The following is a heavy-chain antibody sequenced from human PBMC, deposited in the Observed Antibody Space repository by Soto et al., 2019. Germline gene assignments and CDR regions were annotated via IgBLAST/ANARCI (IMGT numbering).Heavy chain of an antibody. CDR3: ARGWGYDSNDYYYAY. CDR1: GGTFSRHA. Sequence: QVQLVQSGAEVRKPGSSVKVSCKASGGTFSRHAISWVRQAPGQGLEWMGGIIPIFGTANHAPKFQGGVTIIADESTSTAYMELSSLRSEDTAIYYCARGWGYDSNDYYYAYWGQGTLVIVSS. D-gene: IGHD3-22*01. J-gene: IGHJ4*02. CDR2: IIPIFGTA. V-gene: IGHV1-69*01.